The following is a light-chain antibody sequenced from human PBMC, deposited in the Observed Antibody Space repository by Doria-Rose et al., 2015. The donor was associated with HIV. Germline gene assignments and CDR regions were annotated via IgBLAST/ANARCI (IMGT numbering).Light chain of an antibody. V-gene: IGKV1D-12*01. CDR3: QQSNSYPRT. J-gene: IGKJ4*01. CDR1: QGISSW. Sequence: DIQMPQSPSSVSASVGDRVSITCRASQGISSWLAWYQQKPGKAPKLLIYAASRLQSDVPSRFSGSGSGTDFTLTISNLQPEDFAIYYCQQSNSYPRTFGGGTKVDIK. CDR2: AAS.